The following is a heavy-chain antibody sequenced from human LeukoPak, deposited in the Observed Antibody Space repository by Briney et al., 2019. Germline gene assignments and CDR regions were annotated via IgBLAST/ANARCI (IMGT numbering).Heavy chain of an antibody. V-gene: IGHV4-39*01. Sequence: PSATLSLTCTASGGSISTTSYYWGWIRQPPGKGLEWIGSIYYTGITFYNTSLKSRVTISVDTSRNQFSLELSSVTAADTALYYCARHSSRDAFDIWGPGTMVTVSS. CDR2: IYYTGIT. D-gene: IGHD2-2*01. CDR1: GGSISTTSYY. CDR3: ARHSSRDAFDI. J-gene: IGHJ3*02.